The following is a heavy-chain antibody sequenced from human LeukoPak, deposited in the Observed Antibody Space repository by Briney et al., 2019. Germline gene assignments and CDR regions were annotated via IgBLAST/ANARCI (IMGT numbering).Heavy chain of an antibody. CDR2: IKEDGSEK. CDR1: GFTFSSYW. J-gene: IGHJ4*02. D-gene: IGHD3-22*01. V-gene: IGHV3-7*01. Sequence: GGSLRLSCAPSGFTFSSYWMSWVRQAPGKGLEWVANIKEDGSEKYYVDSVKGRFTIFRDNAKKSLYLQMNSLRAEDAALYYCARGGDGSGFDYWGQGSLITVSS. CDR3: ARGGDGSGFDY.